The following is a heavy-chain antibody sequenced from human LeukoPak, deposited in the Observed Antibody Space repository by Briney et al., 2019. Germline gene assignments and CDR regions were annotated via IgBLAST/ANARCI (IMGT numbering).Heavy chain of an antibody. Sequence: GGSLRLSCAASGFTFSSYAMHWVRQAPGKGLEWVAVISYDGSNKYYADSVKGRFTISRDNSKNTLYLQMNSLGAEDTAVYYCASDPTYYDFWSGYYRSKDFDYWGQGTLVTVSS. J-gene: IGHJ4*02. D-gene: IGHD3-3*01. V-gene: IGHV3-30-3*01. CDR2: ISYDGSNK. CDR3: ASDPTYYDFWSGYYRSKDFDY. CDR1: GFTFSSYA.